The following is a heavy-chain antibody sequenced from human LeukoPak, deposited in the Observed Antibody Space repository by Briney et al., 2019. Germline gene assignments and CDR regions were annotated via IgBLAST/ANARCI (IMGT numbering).Heavy chain of an antibody. D-gene: IGHD4-17*01. CDR2: INPNSGGT. J-gene: IGHJ4*02. CDR3: ARKIVGYGDLPGGY. V-gene: IGHV1-2*02. CDR1: GYTFTSYG. Sequence: GASVKVSCKASGYTFTSYGISWVRQAPGQGLEWMGWINPNSGGTNYAQKFQGRVTMTRDTSISTAYMELSRLRSDDTAVYYCARKIVGYGDLPGGYWGQGTLVTVSS.